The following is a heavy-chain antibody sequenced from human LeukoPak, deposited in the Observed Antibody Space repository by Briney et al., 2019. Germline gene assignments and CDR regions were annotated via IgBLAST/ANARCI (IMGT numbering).Heavy chain of an antibody. D-gene: IGHD2-2*01. Sequence: SGTLSLTCTVSGGSVSRDIYYWSWIRQPPGKGLEWLGYIYNSGSTNYNPSLKSRVTISVDTSKDQFSLRLSSVTAADTAVYYCARGYCGSTSCYGVFDYWGQGTLVTVSS. V-gene: IGHV4-61*01. CDR2: IYNSGST. CDR3: ARGYCGSTSCYGVFDY. CDR1: GGSVSRDIYY. J-gene: IGHJ4*02.